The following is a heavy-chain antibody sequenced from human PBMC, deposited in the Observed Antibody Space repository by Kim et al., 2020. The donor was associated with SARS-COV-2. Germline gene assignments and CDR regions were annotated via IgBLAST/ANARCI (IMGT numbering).Heavy chain of an antibody. J-gene: IGHJ4*02. Sequence: GGSLRLSCAASGFTFATYPMIWVRQAPGKGLEWVSGLSGSGASTFYADSVKGRFIISRDNSKNTLFLEMNSLRGDDTAVYYCAKGSGPVDGRMVWGQGTLVTVSS. CDR2: LSGSGAST. CDR1: GFTFATYP. V-gene: IGHV3-23*01. CDR3: AKGSGPVDGRMV. D-gene: IGHD6-19*01.